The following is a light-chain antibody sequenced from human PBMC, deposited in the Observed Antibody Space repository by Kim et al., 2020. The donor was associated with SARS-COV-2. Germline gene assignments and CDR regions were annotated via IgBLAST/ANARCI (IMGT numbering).Light chain of an antibody. CDR3: CSYAGSYTYV. J-gene: IGLJ1*01. CDR1: SSDVGGYNY. Sequence: QSALTQPRSVSGSPGQSVTISCTGTSSDVGGYNYVSWYQQHPGKAPKLMIYDVSKRPSGVPDRFSGSKSGNTASLTISGLQAEDEADYYCCSYAGSYTYVFGTGPKVPS. V-gene: IGLV2-11*01. CDR2: DVS.